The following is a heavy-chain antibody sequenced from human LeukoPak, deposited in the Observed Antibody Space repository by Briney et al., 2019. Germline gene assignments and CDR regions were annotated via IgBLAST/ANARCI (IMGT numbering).Heavy chain of an antibody. CDR3: AKGSRYCSGGSCPYYFDY. CDR1: GFTFSSYA. CDR2: ISGSGGST. Sequence: GGSLRLSCAASGFTFSSYAMSWVRQAPGKGLEWVSAISGSGGSTYYADSVKGRFTISRDNSKNTLYLQMNSLRAEDTAVYYCAKGSRYCSGGSCPYYFDYWGQGTPVTVSS. V-gene: IGHV3-23*01. J-gene: IGHJ4*02. D-gene: IGHD2-15*01.